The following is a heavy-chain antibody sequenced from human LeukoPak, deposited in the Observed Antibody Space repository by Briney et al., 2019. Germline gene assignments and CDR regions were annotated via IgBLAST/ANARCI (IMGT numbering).Heavy chain of an antibody. CDR3: ARVLGAYCSGGSCYTSWYFDL. V-gene: IGHV4-59*01. J-gene: IGHJ2*01. CDR2: IYYSVST. CDR1: GGSISRSY. D-gene: IGHD2-15*01. Sequence: PSETLSLTCTLSGGSISRSYWCWLRQPPRNGPEWIGYIYYSVSTNYNPPLRSRAAISVHTSKNQFSMKLSSVTVADTTVYYCARVLGAYCSGGSCYTSWYFDLWGRGTVVTVSS.